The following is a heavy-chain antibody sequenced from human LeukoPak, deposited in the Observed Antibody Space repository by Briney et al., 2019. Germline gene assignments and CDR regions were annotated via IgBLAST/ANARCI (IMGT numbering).Heavy chain of an antibody. J-gene: IGHJ4*02. D-gene: IGHD2-15*01. CDR2: ISGSGGST. CDR3: AKYLRWVVAATGLDY. Sequence: GGSLRLSCAASGFTFSSYAMSWVRQAPGKGLEWVSAISGSGGSTYYADSVKGRFTISRDNSKNTLYLQMNSLRAEDTAVYYCAKYLRWVVAATGLDYWGQGTLVTVSS. CDR1: GFTFSSYA. V-gene: IGHV3-23*01.